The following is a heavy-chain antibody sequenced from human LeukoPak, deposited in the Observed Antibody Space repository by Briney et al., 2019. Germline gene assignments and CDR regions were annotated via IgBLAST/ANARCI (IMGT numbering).Heavy chain of an antibody. J-gene: IGHJ3*02. D-gene: IGHD1-26*01. CDR3: AKPLSGNYAPGDAFDI. V-gene: IGHV3-23*01. Sequence: PGASLRLSCAASGFTFSTYAMSWVRQAPGKGLEWVSAISGSGGSTYYADSVKGRFTISRDNSKNTLYLQMNSLRAEDTAVYYCAKPLSGNYAPGDAFDIWGQGTLITVSS. CDR1: GFTFSTYA. CDR2: ISGSGGST.